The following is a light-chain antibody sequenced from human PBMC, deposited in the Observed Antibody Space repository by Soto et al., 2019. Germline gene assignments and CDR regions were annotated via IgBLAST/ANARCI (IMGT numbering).Light chain of an antibody. Sequence: DIVMTQSPDSLAVSLGERATINCKSSQSILYSSNDKNYLAWYQQKPGQPPKLLIYWASTRESGVPDRFSGSGSETDFTLTITSLQAEDVAVYYCPHYYSPPLTFGGGTKVEIK. CDR3: PHYYSPPLT. CDR1: QSILYSSNDKNY. CDR2: WAS. V-gene: IGKV4-1*01. J-gene: IGKJ4*01.